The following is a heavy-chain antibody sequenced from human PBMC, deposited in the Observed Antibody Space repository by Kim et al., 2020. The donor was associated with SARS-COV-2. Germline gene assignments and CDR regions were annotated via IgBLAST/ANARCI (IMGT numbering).Heavy chain of an antibody. CDR1: GYTFTSYY. CDR3: AWGGAYDSSGYYFRSTDPSSHDAFDI. Sequence: ASVKVSCKASGYTFTSYYMHWVRQAPGQGLEWMGIINSSGGSTSYAQKFQGRVTMTRDTSTCTVYMELSSLRSEDTAVCYCAWGGAYDSSGYYFRSTDPSSHDAFDIWGQGTMVTVSS. D-gene: IGHD3-22*01. J-gene: IGHJ3*02. CDR2: INSSGGST. V-gene: IGHV1-46*01.